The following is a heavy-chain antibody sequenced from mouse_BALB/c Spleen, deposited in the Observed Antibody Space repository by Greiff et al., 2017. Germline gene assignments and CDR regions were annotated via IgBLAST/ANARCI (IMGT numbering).Heavy chain of an antibody. Sequence: QVQLLQSGAGLVRPGTSVKVSCKASGFAFTNYFIDWVRQRPGQGLEWIGVINPGSGGTYYNEKFKGKATLTADNTSSTAYMQLSSLTSDDSAVYCCARGGDSSAIDYWGQGTTLTVSS. CDR1: GFAFTNYF. CDR2: INPGSGGT. V-gene: IGHV1-54*01. CDR3: ARGGDSSAIDY. D-gene: IGHD1-1*01. J-gene: IGHJ2*01.